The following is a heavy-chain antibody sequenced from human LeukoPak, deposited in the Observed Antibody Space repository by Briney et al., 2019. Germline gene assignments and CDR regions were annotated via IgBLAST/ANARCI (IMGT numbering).Heavy chain of an antibody. D-gene: IGHD6-6*01. V-gene: IGHV4-30-2*01. CDR2: IYHSGST. CDR3: ARDWGYSSSS. J-gene: IGHJ5*02. Sequence: SETLSLTCTVSGGSISSGGYYWSRIRQPPGKGLEWIGYIYHSGSTYYNPSLKSRVTISVDRSKNQFSLKLSSVTAADTAVYYCARDWGYSSSSWGQGTLVTVSS. CDR1: GGSISSGGYY.